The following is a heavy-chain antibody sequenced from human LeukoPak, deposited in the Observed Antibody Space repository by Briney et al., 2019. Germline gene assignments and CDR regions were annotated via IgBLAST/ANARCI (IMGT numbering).Heavy chain of an antibody. CDR3: TRSWFSTGPADY. J-gene: IGHJ4*02. CDR1: GDSISSSSYY. Sequence: SETLSLTCTVSGDSISSSSYYWGWIRQPPGKGLEWIGSIFHSGSTYYNPSLKSRVTISVDTSKNQFSLKLTSVTAADTAVYYCTRSWFSTGPADYWGQGTLVTVSS. V-gene: IGHV4-39*01. CDR2: IFHSGST. D-gene: IGHD6-13*01.